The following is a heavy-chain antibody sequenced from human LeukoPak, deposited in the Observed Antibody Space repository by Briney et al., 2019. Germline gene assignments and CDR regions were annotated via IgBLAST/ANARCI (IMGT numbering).Heavy chain of an antibody. D-gene: IGHD2-15*01. CDR2: INPNSGDT. J-gene: IGHJ4*02. V-gene: IGHV1-2*06. Sequence: ASVKVSCKASGYTFTGYYMHWVRQAPGQGLEWMGRINPNSGDTNYAQKFQGRVTLTRDTSISTAYMDLSRLRSDDTAVYYCAREWGYCSGGSCYHDYWGQGTLVTVSS. CDR3: AREWGYCSGGSCYHDY. CDR1: GYTFTGYY.